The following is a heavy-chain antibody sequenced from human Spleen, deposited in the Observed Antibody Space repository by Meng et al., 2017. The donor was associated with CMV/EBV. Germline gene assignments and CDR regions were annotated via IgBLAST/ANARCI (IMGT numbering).Heavy chain of an antibody. Sequence: GSLRLSCTVSGGSISSYYWSWIRQPPGKGLEWIGYIYYSGSTNYNPSLKSRFTLSVDTSKNQFSLNLTSVTAADTAIYYCARMTAMIDVFDIWGPGTVVTVSS. CDR1: GGSISSYY. J-gene: IGHJ3*02. V-gene: IGHV4-59*12. CDR3: ARMTAMIDVFDI. D-gene: IGHD5-18*01. CDR2: IYYSGST.